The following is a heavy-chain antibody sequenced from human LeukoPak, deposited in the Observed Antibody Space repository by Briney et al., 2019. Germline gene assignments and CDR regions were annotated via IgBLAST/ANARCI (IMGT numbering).Heavy chain of an antibody. J-gene: IGHJ4*02. CDR3: ARGWELFEC. V-gene: IGHV3-7*01. Sequence: PGGSLRLSCAASGFTFSNAWMSWVRQAPGKGLEWVANIKQDGSEKEYVESAKGRFTISRDNAKNSVYLQMNSLRAEDTALYYCARGWELFECWGQGTLVTVSS. CDR2: IKQDGSEK. D-gene: IGHD1-26*01. CDR1: GFTFSNAW.